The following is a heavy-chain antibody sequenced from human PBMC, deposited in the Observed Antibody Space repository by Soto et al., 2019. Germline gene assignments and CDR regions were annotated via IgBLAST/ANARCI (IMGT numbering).Heavy chain of an antibody. Sequence: GESLKISCQGSGYIFTTYWIGWVRQMPGKGLEWVGIIYPGHSDVRYSPSFQGQVTISADKSIPLEQLSPLQYPRGSSGPLGYCSGDSCSKGMDVWGQGTTVTVSS. V-gene: IGHV5-51*01. D-gene: IGHD2-15*01. J-gene: IGHJ6*02. CDR3: CSGDSCSKGMDV. CDR1: GYIFTTYW. CDR2: IYPGHSDV.